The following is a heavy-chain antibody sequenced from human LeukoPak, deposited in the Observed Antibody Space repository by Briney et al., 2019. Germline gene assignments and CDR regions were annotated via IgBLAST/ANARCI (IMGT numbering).Heavy chain of an antibody. CDR2: INSDGTST. CDR3: VRGAPDY. J-gene: IGHJ4*02. D-gene: IGHD1-26*01. Sequence: GGSLRLSCAASGFTFTSYWMHWVRQAPGKGLVWVSRINSDGTSTSYADSVKGRFTISRDNAKNMLYLEMNSLRVDDTSVYYCVRGAPDYRGQGTLVTVSS. V-gene: IGHV3-74*01. CDR1: GFTFTSYW.